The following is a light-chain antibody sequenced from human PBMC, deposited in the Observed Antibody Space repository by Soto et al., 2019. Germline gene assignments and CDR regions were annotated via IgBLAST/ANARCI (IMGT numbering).Light chain of an antibody. CDR3: QQRSNWPPS. CDR1: ESVSSD. J-gene: IGKJ5*01. V-gene: IGKV3-11*01. Sequence: EIVLTQSPATLSLSPGEIATLSCRASESVSSDIAWYQQKPGQAPRLLIYDASNRATDIPARLSGSGSGTDFTRTISSLEPEDFAVYYCQQRSNWPPSFGQGTRLEIK. CDR2: DAS.